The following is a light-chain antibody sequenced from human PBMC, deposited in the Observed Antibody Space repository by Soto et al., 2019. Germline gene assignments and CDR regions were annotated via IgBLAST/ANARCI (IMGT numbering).Light chain of an antibody. J-gene: IGLJ2*01. Sequence: QAVVTQEPSLTVSPGGTVTLTCGSSTGAVTSGHYPYWFQQKPGQAPRTLIYDTSNKHSWPPARFSGSLLGGKAALTLSGAQPEDEAEYYCLLSYSGADVVFGGGTKVTVL. CDR2: DTS. CDR3: LLSYSGADVV. V-gene: IGLV7-46*01. CDR1: TGAVTSGHY.